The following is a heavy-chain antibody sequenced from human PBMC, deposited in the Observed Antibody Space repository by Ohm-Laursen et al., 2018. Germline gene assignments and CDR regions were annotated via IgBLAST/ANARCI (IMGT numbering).Heavy chain of an antibody. CDR1: GFTFSSYE. D-gene: IGHD1-14*01. Sequence: SLRLSCAASGFTFSSYEMNWVRQAPGKGLEWVSYISSSGSTIHYADSVKGRFTISRDNAKNSLYLQMNSLRAEDTAVYYCARQTDRRGYFDYWGQGTLVTVSS. CDR2: ISSSGSTI. J-gene: IGHJ4*02. V-gene: IGHV3-48*03. CDR3: ARQTDRRGYFDY.